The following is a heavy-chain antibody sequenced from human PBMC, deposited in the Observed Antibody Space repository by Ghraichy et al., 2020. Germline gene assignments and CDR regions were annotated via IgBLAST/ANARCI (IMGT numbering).Heavy chain of an antibody. CDR1: GYTFTVYY. J-gene: IGHJ6*02. V-gene: IGHV1-2*02. CDR3: ARSDRRGYFYGLDV. D-gene: IGHD3-10*01. CDR2: INPNSGGT. Sequence: ASVKVSCKTSGYTFTVYYIYWVRQAPGQGLEWLGWINPNSGGTTSAQKFQGRVTMTRDTSITTANMELSSLRSDDTAVYYCARSDRRGYFYGLDVWGQGTTVTVSS.